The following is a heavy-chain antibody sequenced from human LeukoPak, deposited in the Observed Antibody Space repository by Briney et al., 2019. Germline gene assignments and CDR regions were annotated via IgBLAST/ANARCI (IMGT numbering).Heavy chain of an antibody. CDR3: AYGDYGGFDY. CDR1: GFTFSSYA. V-gene: IGHV3-30*04. CDR2: ISYDGSNK. Sequence: PGRSLRLSCAASGFTFSSYAMHWVRQAPGKGLEWVAVISYDGSNKYYADSVKGRFTISRDNSKNTLYLQMNSLRAEDTAVYYCAYGDYGGFDYWGQGTLVTVSS. J-gene: IGHJ4*02. D-gene: IGHD4-17*01.